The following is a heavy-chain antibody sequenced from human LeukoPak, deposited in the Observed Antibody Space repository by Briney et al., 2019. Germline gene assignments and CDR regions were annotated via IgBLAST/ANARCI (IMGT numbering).Heavy chain of an antibody. CDR1: GFTFSSYG. CDR3: AKDSGYSYGYCDY. J-gene: IGHJ4*02. CDR2: ISGSGGST. V-gene: IGHV3-23*01. D-gene: IGHD5-18*01. Sequence: GGSLRLSCAASGFTFSSYGMHWVRQAPGKGLEWVSAISGSGGSTYYADSVKGRFTISRDNSKNTLYLQMNSLRAEDTAVYYCAKDSGYSYGYCDYWGQGTLVTVSS.